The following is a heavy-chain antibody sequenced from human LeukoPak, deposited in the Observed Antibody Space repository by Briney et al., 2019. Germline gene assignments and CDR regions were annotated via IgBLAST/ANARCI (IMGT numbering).Heavy chain of an antibody. Sequence: GGSLRLSCAASGFSFSNYWFHWVRQAPGKGLEWVSAISGSGGSTYYADSVKGRFTISRDNSKNTLFLQMNSLRVEDTAPYYCAKSVAIYFYYGLDVWGQGTTVTVSS. CDR3: AKSVAIYFYYGLDV. V-gene: IGHV3-23*01. CDR2: ISGSGGST. D-gene: IGHD3-3*01. J-gene: IGHJ6*02. CDR1: GFSFSNYW.